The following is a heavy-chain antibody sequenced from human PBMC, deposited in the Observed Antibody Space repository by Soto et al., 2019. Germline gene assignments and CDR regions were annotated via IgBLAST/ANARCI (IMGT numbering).Heavy chain of an antibody. D-gene: IGHD2-15*01. J-gene: IGHJ5*02. Sequence: EVQLLESGGGLVQPGGSLRLSCAASGFPFSSRAMSWVRQAPGKGLEWVSAISGSGTITYYADSVKGRFTISRDTSKTTLYLQMNSLRADDTAVYYCAEWARYCSGADCRAWGQETLVTVSS. CDR3: AEWARYCSGADCRA. V-gene: IGHV3-23*01. CDR1: GFPFSSRA. CDR2: ISGSGTIT.